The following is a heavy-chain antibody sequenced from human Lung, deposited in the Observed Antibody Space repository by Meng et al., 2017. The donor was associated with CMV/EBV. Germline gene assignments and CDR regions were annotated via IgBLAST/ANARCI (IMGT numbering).Heavy chain of an antibody. Sequence: GSLRLSXGVYGGSFSDYYWSWIRQPPGKGLEWIGEINHSGSTNYNPSLKSRLTVSIDTSSDQFSLRLTSVTAADTAVYYCARVQWLAYYFDSWGQGTLVTVSS. CDR3: ARVQWLAYYFDS. CDR2: INHSGST. CDR1: GGSFSDYY. D-gene: IGHD6-19*01. J-gene: IGHJ4*02. V-gene: IGHV4-34*01.